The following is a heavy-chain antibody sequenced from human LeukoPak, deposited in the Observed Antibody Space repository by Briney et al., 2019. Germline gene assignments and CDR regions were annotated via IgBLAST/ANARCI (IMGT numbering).Heavy chain of an antibody. D-gene: IGHD5-12*01. CDR2: IYYSGGT. J-gene: IGHJ5*02. Sequence: SETLSLTCTVSGGSISSYYWSWIRQPPGKGLEWIGYIYYSGGTNYNPSLKCRVTISVDTSKNQFSLKLSSVTAADTAVYYCARVGYCGYDYASNWFDPWGQGTLVTVSS. CDR1: GGSISSYY. V-gene: IGHV4-59*01. CDR3: ARVGYCGYDYASNWFDP.